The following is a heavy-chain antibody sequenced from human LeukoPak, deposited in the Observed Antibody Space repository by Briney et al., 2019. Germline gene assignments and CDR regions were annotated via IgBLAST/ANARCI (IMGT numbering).Heavy chain of an antibody. CDR2: ISSSSSYI. V-gene: IGHV3-21*01. CDR3: ARESIAAAGGGAFDI. Sequence: PGGSLRLSCAASGFTFSSYSMNWVRQAPGKGLEWVSSISSSSSYIYYADSVKGRFTISRDNAKNSLYLQMNSLRAEDTAVYYCARESIAAAGGGAFDIWGQGTMVTVSS. J-gene: IGHJ3*02. D-gene: IGHD6-13*01. CDR1: GFTFSSYS.